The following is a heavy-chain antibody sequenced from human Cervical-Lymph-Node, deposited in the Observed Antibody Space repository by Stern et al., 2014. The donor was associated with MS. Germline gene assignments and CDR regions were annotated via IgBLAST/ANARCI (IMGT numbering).Heavy chain of an antibody. CDR1: GGSISTYR. V-gene: IGHV4-59*01. Sequence: VQLVQSGARLVKPSETLCLTCSVSGGSISTYRWNWIRQSPGKGLEWIGYSYYDGSTNYNVSLKSRVIISAARSANHHSFKLRSVTAADTAVYYCARSPHTGSGWLYYFDYWGQGALVTVSS. J-gene: IGHJ4*02. D-gene: IGHD6-19*01. CDR3: ARSPHTGSGWLYYFDY. CDR2: SYYDGST.